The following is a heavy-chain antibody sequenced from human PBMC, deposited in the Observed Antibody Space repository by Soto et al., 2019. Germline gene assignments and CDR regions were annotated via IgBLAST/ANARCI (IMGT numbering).Heavy chain of an antibody. CDR1: GGSFSGYY. CDR2: IDHSGYA. D-gene: IGHD3-3*01. CDR3: ARVRDWFDP. J-gene: IGHJ5*02. V-gene: IGHV4-34*01. Sequence: SETLSLTCAVYGGSFSGYYWNWIRQPPGKGLEWIGEIDHSGYANYNPSLKSRVTISVDTSKNQFSLRLTSVTAADTAVYYCARVRDWFDPWGQGTLVTVSS.